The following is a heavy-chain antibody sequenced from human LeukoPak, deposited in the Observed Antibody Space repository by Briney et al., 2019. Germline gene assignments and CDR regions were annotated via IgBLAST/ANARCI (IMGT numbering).Heavy chain of an antibody. CDR3: AKECDYSPGHKFDL. D-gene: IGHD3-10*01. CDR2: PFTGGGRT. CDR1: GFTFTNYL. Sequence: VRSLRLSCAASGFTFTNYLMSWVRQAPGKGLEWGSVPFTGGGRTLYAASVKGRFTISGDTSRTTLYLQMNGLRAEDTAVYYCAKECDYSPGHKFDLWGQGTLVTVSS. J-gene: IGHJ4*02. V-gene: IGHV3-23*01.